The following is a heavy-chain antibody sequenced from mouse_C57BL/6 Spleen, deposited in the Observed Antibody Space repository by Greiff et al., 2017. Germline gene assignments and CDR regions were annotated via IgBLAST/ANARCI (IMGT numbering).Heavy chain of an antibody. CDR1: GYTFTSYW. CDR2: IHPNSGST. Sequence: QVQLQQPGAELVKPGASVKLSCKASGYTFTSYWMHWVKQRPGQGLEWIGMIHPNSGSTNYNEKFKSKATLTVDKSSSTAYMQLSSLTSEDSAVYYCARSGITTVVATPYYFDDWGQGTTLTVSS. V-gene: IGHV1-64*01. J-gene: IGHJ2*01. CDR3: ARSGITTVVATPYYFDD. D-gene: IGHD1-1*01.